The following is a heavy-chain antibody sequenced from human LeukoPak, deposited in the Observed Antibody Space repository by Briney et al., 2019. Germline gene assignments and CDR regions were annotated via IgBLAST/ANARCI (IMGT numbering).Heavy chain of an antibody. D-gene: IGHD1-26*01. CDR3: ARVSSGATTVDY. Sequence: SETLSLTCTVSGGSISSYYWSWVRQPPGKGLEWIGYIYYSGSTNYNPSLKSRVTISVDKSKNQFSLKLSSVTAADTAVYYCARVSSGATTVDYWGQGTLVTVSS. V-gene: IGHV4-59*12. CDR1: GGSISSYY. J-gene: IGHJ4*02. CDR2: IYYSGST.